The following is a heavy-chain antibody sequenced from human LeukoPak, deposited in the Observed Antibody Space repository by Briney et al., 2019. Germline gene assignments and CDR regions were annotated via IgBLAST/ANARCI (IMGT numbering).Heavy chain of an antibody. Sequence: GASVKVSCKASGYTFTGYYMHWVRQAPGQGPEWMGWINPNNGGTNYAQKFQGRVTMTRDTSINTGYMELNRLSSDDTAVYYCARDQEAFDYWGQGTLVTVSS. J-gene: IGHJ4*02. CDR1: GYTFTGYY. CDR3: ARDQEAFDY. CDR2: INPNNGGT. V-gene: IGHV1-2*02.